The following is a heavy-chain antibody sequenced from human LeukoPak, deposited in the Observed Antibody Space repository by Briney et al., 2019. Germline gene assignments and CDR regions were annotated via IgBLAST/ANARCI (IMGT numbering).Heavy chain of an antibody. V-gene: IGHV3-7*03. CDR2: IKQDGSEK. Sequence: GGSLRLSCAASGFTFSSYWMSWVRQAPGKGLEWVANIKQDGSEKYYVDSVKGRFTISRDNAKNSLYLQMNSLRAEDTAVYYCARRGSQWSGGHMLHFDYWGQGTLVTVSS. CDR3: ARRGSQWSGGHMLHFDY. D-gene: IGHD3-3*01. J-gene: IGHJ4*02. CDR1: GFTFSSYW.